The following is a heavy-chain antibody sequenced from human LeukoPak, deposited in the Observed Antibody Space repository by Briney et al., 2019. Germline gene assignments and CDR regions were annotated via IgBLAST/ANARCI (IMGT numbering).Heavy chain of an antibody. V-gene: IGHV3-20*04. CDR2: INWNGGST. D-gene: IGHD6-19*01. CDR3: ARVSDISVAAYFDY. J-gene: IGHJ4*02. Sequence: PGRSLRLSCAASGFTFDDYGLSWVRQAPGKGLEWVSTINWNGGSTGYADSVKGRFTISRDNAKNSLYLQMNSLRAEDTALYYCARVSDISVAAYFDYWGQGTLVTVSS. CDR1: GFTFDDYG.